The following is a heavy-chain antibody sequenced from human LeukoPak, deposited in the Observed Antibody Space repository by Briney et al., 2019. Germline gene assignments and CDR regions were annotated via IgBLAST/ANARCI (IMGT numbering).Heavy chain of an antibody. CDR3: ARDLLAAAGPPSVMDV. D-gene: IGHD6-13*01. CDR2: INPSGGST. CDR1: GYTFASYY. J-gene: IGHJ6*03. V-gene: IGHV1-46*01. Sequence: GASVKVSCKASGYTFASYYMHWVRQAPGQGLEWMGIINPSGGSTSYAQKFQGRVTMTRDTSTSTVYMELSSLRSEDTAVYYCARDLLAAAGPPSVMDVWGKGTTVTVSS.